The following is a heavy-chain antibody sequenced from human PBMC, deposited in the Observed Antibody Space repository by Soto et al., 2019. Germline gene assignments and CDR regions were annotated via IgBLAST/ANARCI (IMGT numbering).Heavy chain of an antibody. D-gene: IGHD1-1*01. CDR3: AKQLADLHPSNNHYVMDV. V-gene: IGHV3-23*01. CDR1: GFSFDDYA. CDR2: ISSSGGAR. Sequence: EVKLLESGGGLVQPGGSLRLSCGASGFSFDDYAMTWVRQAPGKGLQWVSAISSSGGARYYADSVKGRFRMSRDNSKSYVYLQMDSLRAEDTATYSCAKQLADLHPSNNHYVMDVWGQGTTVTVSS. J-gene: IGHJ6*02.